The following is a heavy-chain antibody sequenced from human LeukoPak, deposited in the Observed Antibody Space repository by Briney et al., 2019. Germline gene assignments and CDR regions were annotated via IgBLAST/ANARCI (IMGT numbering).Heavy chain of an antibody. Sequence: GGSLRVSCAASGFTFSSYGMHWVRQAPGKGLEWVAFIRYDGSNNYNVDSVKGRFTISRDDSKNTLYLQLNSLRPEDTAVYYCAKDPGSLNRVGQYYFDYWGQGTLVTVSS. CDR1: GFTFSSYG. CDR2: IRYDGSNN. D-gene: IGHD3-10*01. V-gene: IGHV3-30*02. J-gene: IGHJ4*02. CDR3: AKDPGSLNRVGQYYFDY.